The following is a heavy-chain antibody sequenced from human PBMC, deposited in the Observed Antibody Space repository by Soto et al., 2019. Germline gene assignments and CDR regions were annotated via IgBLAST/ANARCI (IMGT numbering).Heavy chain of an antibody. Sequence: QVHLVESGGGVVQPGSSLRLSCVASGFTFSSHPMHWVRQAPGKGLEWVALISYDGGIKSYAESVKGRFTFSSDNSKKTLSLQMDSLRPEDTAVYYCARDTGLAMTQRRGLDVWGQGTKVTVSS. CDR3: ARDTGLAMTQRRGLDV. CDR2: ISYDGGIK. CDR1: GFTFSSHP. D-gene: IGHD2-2*01. J-gene: IGHJ3*01. V-gene: IGHV3-30-3*01.